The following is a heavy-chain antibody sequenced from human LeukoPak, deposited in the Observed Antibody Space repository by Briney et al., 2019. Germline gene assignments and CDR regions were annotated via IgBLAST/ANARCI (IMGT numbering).Heavy chain of an antibody. V-gene: IGHV3-30*04. D-gene: IGHD2-2*01. CDR1: GFTFSSYA. CDR3: ASGVVVPAVPTAFDI. Sequence: GGSLRLSCAASGFTFSSYAMHWVRQAPGKGLEWVAVISYDGSNKYYADSVKGRFTISRDNAKNSLYLQMNSLRAEDTAVYYCASGVVVPAVPTAFDIWGQGTMVTVSS. J-gene: IGHJ3*02. CDR2: ISYDGSNK.